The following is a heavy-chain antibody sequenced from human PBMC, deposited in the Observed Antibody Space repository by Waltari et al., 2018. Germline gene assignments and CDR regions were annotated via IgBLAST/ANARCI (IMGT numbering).Heavy chain of an antibody. CDR1: GFTVSNYA. CDR2: ISSNGVGT. J-gene: IGHJ4*02. CDR3: VKAAIGNYPFDY. D-gene: IGHD1-7*01. Sequence: EVQLVESGGGLVQPGWSLRLSCSASGFTVSNYAMHYVRQAPGKGLEYVSAISSNGVGTYYADSVKGRFTISRDNSKNTLYLQMSSLRAEDTAVYYCVKAAIGNYPFDYWGQGTLVTVSS. V-gene: IGHV3-64D*08.